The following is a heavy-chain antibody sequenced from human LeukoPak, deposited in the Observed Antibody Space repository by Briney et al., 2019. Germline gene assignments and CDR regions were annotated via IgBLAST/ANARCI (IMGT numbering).Heavy chain of an antibody. Sequence: PGGSLRLSCAASGFTVSSNYMSWVRQAPGKGLEWVSVIYSGGSTYYADSVKGRFTISRDNSKNTLYLQMNSLRAEDTAVYYCARVLGGSYYADRSAFDIWGQGTMVTVSS. V-gene: IGHV3-53*01. CDR1: GFTVSSNY. CDR2: IYSGGST. CDR3: ARVLGGSYYADRSAFDI. J-gene: IGHJ3*02. D-gene: IGHD1-26*01.